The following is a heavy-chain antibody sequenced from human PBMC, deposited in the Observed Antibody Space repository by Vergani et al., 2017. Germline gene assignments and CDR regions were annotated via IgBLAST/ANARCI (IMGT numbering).Heavy chain of an antibody. CDR3: ARNNFGPAAIQLRGYYFDY. CDR2: IIPIFGTA. V-gene: IGHV1-69*01. Sequence: QVQLVQSGAEVKKPGSSVKVSCKASGGTFSSYAISWVRQAPGQGLEWMGGIIPIFGTANYAQKFQGRVTITADESTSTAYMELSSLRSEDTAVYYCARNNFGPAAIQLRGYYFDYWGQGTLVTVSS. J-gene: IGHJ4*02. D-gene: IGHD2-2*02. CDR1: GGTFSSYA.